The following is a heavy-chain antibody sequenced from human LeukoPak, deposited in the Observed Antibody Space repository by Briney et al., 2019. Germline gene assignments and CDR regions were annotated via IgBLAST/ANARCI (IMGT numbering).Heavy chain of an antibody. V-gene: IGHV4-38-2*02. D-gene: IGHD3-10*01. CDR3: AGWFGELLPLFAY. J-gene: IGHJ4*02. Sequence: SETLSLTCTVSGYSITRGYYWGWIRQPPGKGLEWIGSVYHRANTYYNPSLKGRVTISVDTSKNQFSLRVSSVSAADTAVYYCAGWFGELLPLFAYWGQGALVTVSS. CDR2: VYHRANT. CDR1: GYSITRGYY.